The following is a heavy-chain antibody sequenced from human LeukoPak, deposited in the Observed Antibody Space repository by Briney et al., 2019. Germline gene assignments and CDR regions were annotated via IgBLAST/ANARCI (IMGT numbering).Heavy chain of an antibody. CDR1: GFTFSSYW. CDR2: IRQDGGEG. J-gene: IGHJ6*03. D-gene: IGHD6-13*01. CDR3: ARESSSSWYGDYYYMDV. V-gene: IGHV3-7*01. Sequence: GGSLRLSCAASGFTFSSYWMTWVRQAPGKGLEWVANIRQDGGEGYYVDSVKGRFTISRDNAKNSLYLQMNSLRAEDTAVYYCARESSSSWYGDYYYMDVWGKGTTVTVSS.